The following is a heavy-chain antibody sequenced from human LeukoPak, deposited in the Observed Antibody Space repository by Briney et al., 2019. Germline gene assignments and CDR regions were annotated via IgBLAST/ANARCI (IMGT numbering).Heavy chain of an antibody. D-gene: IGHD4-23*01. J-gene: IGHJ4*02. V-gene: IGHV3-21*01. CDR3: ARNGGNSDFDY. CDR1: GXTFSSYS. CDR2: ISSSGTYI. Sequence: GGSLRLSCAASGXTFSSYSVNWVRQAPGKGLEWVSFISSSGTYIYYADSMKGRFTISRDNAKNSLYLQMNSLRAEDTAVYYCARNGGNSDFDYWGQGTLVTVSS.